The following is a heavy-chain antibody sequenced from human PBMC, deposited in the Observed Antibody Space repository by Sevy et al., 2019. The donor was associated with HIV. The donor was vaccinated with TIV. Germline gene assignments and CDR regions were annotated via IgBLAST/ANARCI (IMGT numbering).Heavy chain of an antibody. CDR2: IISSSSSYI. V-gene: IGHV3-21*01. J-gene: IGHJ6*02. CDR3: ARDITMVQGVISGFYYYYGMDV. CDR1: GFTFSSYT. Sequence: GGSLRLSCAASGFTFSSYTMNWVRQAPGKGLEWVSSIISSSSSYIYYADSVKGRFTISRDNAKNSLYLQMNSLRAEDTAVYYCARDITMVQGVISGFYYYYGMDVWGQGTTVTVSS. D-gene: IGHD3-10*01.